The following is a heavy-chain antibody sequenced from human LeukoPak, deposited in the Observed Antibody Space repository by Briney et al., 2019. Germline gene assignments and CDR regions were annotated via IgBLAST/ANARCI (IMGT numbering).Heavy chain of an antibody. CDR1: GFTFNTYT. CDR2: VSSDGNQ. J-gene: IGHJ4*02. CDR3: ARDGRQHLVLYYFDS. V-gene: IGHV3-30-3*01. D-gene: IGHD3-10*01. Sequence: GESLRVSCAASGFTFNTYTLHWVRQAPGKGLEWVALVSSDGNQYSAGSVKGRFTISRDNSKNTLYLQMNSLRAEDTAVYYCARDGRQHLVLYYFDSWGPGTLVTVSS.